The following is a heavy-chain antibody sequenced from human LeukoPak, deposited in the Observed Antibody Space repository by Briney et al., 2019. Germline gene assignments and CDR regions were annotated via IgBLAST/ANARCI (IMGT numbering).Heavy chain of an antibody. J-gene: IGHJ4*02. Sequence: GGSLRLSCAASGFTFSSYAMSWVRQAPGKGLEWVSGISGSGGSTYSADSVKGRFTISRDNAKNSLYLRMNSLRSEDTAVYYCAAAPQTHRYLGYWGQGTLVTVSS. CDR2: ISGSGGST. CDR3: AAAPQTHRYLGY. V-gene: IGHV3-23*01. D-gene: IGHD3-16*02. CDR1: GFTFSSYA.